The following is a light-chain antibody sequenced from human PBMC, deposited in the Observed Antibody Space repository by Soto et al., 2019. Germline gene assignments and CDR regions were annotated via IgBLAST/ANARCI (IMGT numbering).Light chain of an antibody. CDR1: SSDAGTHNF. CDR2: DVS. J-gene: IGLJ1*01. Sequence: QSVLTQPASVSGSPGQAIAMSCTGTSSDAGTHNFVSWYQQHPGKAPKLIIYDVSNRPSGVSDRFFGSKSGNTASLTISGLQAEDEADYYCSSFTTTNTYVFGTGTKVTVL. V-gene: IGLV2-14*03. CDR3: SSFTTTNTYV.